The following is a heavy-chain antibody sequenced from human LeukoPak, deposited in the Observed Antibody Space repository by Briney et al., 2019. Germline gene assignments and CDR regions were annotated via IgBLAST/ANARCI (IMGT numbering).Heavy chain of an antibody. D-gene: IGHD1-26*01. J-gene: IGHJ5*02. Sequence: SETLSLTCAVSDGSISSGGYSWSWIRQPAGKGLEWIGRIYTSGSTNYNPSLKSRVTMSVDTSKNQFSLKLSSVTAADTAVYYCARVGAAGWFDPWGQGTLVTVSS. V-gene: IGHV4-61*02. CDR2: IYTSGST. CDR1: DGSISSGGYS. CDR3: ARVGAAGWFDP.